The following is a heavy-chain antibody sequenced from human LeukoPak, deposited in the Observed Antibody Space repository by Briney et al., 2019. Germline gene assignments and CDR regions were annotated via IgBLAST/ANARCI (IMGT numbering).Heavy chain of an antibody. D-gene: IGHD1-7*01. J-gene: IGHJ4*02. Sequence: GGSLRLSCAASGFTFSTSWMHWVRQAPGKGLVWVSHINADGSTTNYADSVKGRFTISRDNAKNTLYLQMNSLRVEDTAVYHCVRALTGTDDFWGQGTLVTVSS. CDR1: GFTFSTSW. V-gene: IGHV3-74*01. CDR2: INADGSTT. CDR3: VRALTGTDDF.